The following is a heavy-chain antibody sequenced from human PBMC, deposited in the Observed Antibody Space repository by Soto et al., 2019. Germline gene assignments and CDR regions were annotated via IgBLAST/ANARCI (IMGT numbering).Heavy chain of an antibody. J-gene: IGHJ4*02. D-gene: IGHD6-19*01. V-gene: IGHV3-48*02. CDR3: ARGSSGWHDY. CDR1: GFTFSIYS. CDR2: ISASSSSI. Sequence: GGSLRLSCAASGFTFSIYSMNWVRQAPGKGLEWVSYISASSSSIYDADSVEGRFTISRDNAKNSLYLQMKSLRDEDTAVYYCARGSSGWHDYWGQGTQVTVSS.